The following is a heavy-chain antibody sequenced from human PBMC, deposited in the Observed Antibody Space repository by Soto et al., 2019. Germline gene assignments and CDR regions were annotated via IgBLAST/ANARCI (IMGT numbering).Heavy chain of an antibody. V-gene: IGHV2-5*01. J-gene: IGHJ4*02. CDR1: GFSLSTSGVG. CDR3: AHSLDYGSGGYYNGAIDY. D-gene: IGHD3-10*01. Sequence: QITLKESGPTLVKPTQTLTLTCTFSGFSLSTSGVGVGWIRQPPGKALEWLALIYWNDDKRYSPSLKSRLTNTKDTSKNQVVLKNTNMEPVDKAKYYCAHSLDYGSGGYYNGAIDYWGQGTLVTVSS. CDR2: IYWNDDK.